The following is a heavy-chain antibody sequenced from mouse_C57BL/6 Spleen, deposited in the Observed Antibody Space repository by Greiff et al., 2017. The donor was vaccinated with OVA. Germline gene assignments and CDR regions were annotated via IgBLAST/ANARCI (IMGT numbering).Heavy chain of an antibody. CDR2: ISDGGSYT. J-gene: IGHJ2*01. V-gene: IGHV5-4*01. D-gene: IGHD4-1*01. CDR3: ARDDALTFDY. CDR1: GFTFSSYA. Sequence: EVKLEESGGGLVKPGGSLKLSCAASGFTFSSYAMSWVRQTPEKRLEWVATISDGGSYTYYPDNVKGRFTISRDNAKNNLYLQMSHLKSEDTAMYYCARDDALTFDYWGQGTTLTVSS.